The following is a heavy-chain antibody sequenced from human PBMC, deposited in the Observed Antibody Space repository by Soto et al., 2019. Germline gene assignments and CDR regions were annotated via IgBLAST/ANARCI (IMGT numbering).Heavy chain of an antibody. CDR2: IQQDGSDK. D-gene: IGHD2-2*01. V-gene: IGHV3-7*01. Sequence: GGSLRLSCVASGFTFSTYWMRWVRQAPGKGLEWVANIQQDGSDKYYAGSVKGRFTVSRDNAKDSLYLQMNGLRAEDTAVYYCTRVRVVVPGAHDGFDIWGQGTMVTVSS. CDR3: TRVRVVVPGAHDGFDI. CDR1: GFTFSTYW. J-gene: IGHJ3*02.